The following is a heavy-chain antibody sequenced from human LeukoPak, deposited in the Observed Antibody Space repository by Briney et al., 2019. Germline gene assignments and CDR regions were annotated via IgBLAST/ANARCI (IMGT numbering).Heavy chain of an antibody. V-gene: IGHV4-34*01. CDR3: ARSPLNYDFWSGLFDY. CDR2: PSGST. D-gene: IGHD3-3*01. Sequence: PSGSTNYNPSLKSRVTISVDTSKNQFSLKLSSVTAADTAVYYCARSPLNYDFWSGLFDYWGQGTLVTVSS. J-gene: IGHJ4*02.